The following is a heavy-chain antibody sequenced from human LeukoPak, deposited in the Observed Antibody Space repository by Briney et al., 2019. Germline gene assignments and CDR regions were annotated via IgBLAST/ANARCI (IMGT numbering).Heavy chain of an antibody. CDR1: GGTFSSYA. J-gene: IGHJ4*02. CDR2: FDPEDGET. D-gene: IGHD3-9*01. V-gene: IGHV1-24*01. Sequence: GASVKVSCKASGGTFSSYAISWVRQAPGKGLEWMGGFDPEDGETIYAQKFQGRVTMTEDTSTDTAYMELSSLRSEDTAVYYCATAEDIFTGYYNEYYFDYWGQGTLVTVSS. CDR3: ATAEDIFTGYYNEYYFDY.